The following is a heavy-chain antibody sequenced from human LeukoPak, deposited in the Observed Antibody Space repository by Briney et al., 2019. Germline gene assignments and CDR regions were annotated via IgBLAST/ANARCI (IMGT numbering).Heavy chain of an antibody. Sequence: SETLSLTCTVSGYSISSGYYWGWIRQPPGKGLEWIGSNYHSGSTYYNPSLKSRVTISVDTSKNQFSLKLSSVTAADTAVYYCARDLFFSSPGSWGQGTLVTVSS. J-gene: IGHJ4*02. CDR1: GYSISSGYY. CDR3: ARDLFFSSPGS. D-gene: IGHD2-21*01. CDR2: NYHSGST. V-gene: IGHV4-38-2*02.